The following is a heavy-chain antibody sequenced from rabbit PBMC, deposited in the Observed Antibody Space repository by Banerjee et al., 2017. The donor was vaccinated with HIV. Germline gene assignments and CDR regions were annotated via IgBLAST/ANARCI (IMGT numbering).Heavy chain of an antibody. Sequence: QSLEESGGDLVKPGASLTLTCTASGFDFSSYYMSWVRQAPGKGLEWIGYIDPVFGSTYYASWVNGRFTISSHNAQNTLYLQLNSLTAADTATYFCAREAGSSGYNLWGQGTLVTVS. CDR1: GFDFSSYY. CDR2: IDPVFGST. D-gene: IGHD1-1*01. CDR3: AREAGSSGYNL. V-gene: IGHV1S7*01. J-gene: IGHJ4*01.